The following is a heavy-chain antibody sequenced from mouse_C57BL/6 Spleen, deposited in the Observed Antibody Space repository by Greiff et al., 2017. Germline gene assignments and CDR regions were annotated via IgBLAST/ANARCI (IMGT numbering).Heavy chain of an antibody. Sequence: EVQLQQSGPELVKPGASVKISCKASGYTFTDYYMNWVKQSHGKSLEWIGDINPNNGGTSYNQKFKGKATLTVDKSSSTAFIELRSLTSEVSAVYYCSRTIGVYFDYWGQGTTLTVSS. V-gene: IGHV1-26*01. CDR1: GYTFTDYY. J-gene: IGHJ2*01. CDR2: INPNNGGT. CDR3: SRTIGVYFDY.